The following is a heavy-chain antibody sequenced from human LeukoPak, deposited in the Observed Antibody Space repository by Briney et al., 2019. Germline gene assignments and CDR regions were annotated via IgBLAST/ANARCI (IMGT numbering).Heavy chain of an antibody. CDR3: AREGEIVILPEQSQGGAFGI. Sequence: SVSVSCKASAGTFTSYATSWVRQAPGQGLEWMGAFIPIFGTAKYAKKFQGRVTITAGQSTSTAYMELSSLRSEDTAVYYCAREGEIVILPEQSQGGAFGIWGQGTIVTGSS. J-gene: IGHJ3*02. V-gene: IGHV1-69*13. CDR1: AGTFTSYA. D-gene: IGHD2-2*01. CDR2: FIPIFGTA.